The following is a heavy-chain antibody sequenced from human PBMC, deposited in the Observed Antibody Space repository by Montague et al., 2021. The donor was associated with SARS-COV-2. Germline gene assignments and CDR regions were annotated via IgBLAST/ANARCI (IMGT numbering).Heavy chain of an antibody. Sequence: SGAEVKKPGESLRLSCAASGFTFGDYAMHWVRQAPGKGLEWVSGISWNSGSIGYADSVKGRFTISRDNAKNSLYLQMNSLRAEDTALYYCATGVVSQLLYLGFDYMDVWGKRTTVTVSS. V-gene: IGHV3-9*01. CDR3: ATGVVSQLLYLGFDYMDV. CDR1: GFTFGDYA. CDR2: ISWNSGSI. J-gene: IGHJ6*03. D-gene: IGHD2-2*02.